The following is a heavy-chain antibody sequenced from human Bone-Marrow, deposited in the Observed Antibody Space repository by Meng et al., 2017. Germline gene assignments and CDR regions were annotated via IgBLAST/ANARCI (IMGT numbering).Heavy chain of an antibody. CDR1: GFTFSSYA. CDR3: AKYPVRITMVRGPNGYYFDY. J-gene: IGHJ4*02. CDR2: ISGSGGST. Sequence: GESLKISCAASGFTFSSYAMSWVRQAPGKGLEWVSAISGSGGSTDYADSVKGRFTISRDNSKNTLYLQMNNLRAEDTAVYYCAKYPVRITMVRGPNGYYFDYWGQGTQVTVSS. D-gene: IGHD3-10*01. V-gene: IGHV3-23*01.